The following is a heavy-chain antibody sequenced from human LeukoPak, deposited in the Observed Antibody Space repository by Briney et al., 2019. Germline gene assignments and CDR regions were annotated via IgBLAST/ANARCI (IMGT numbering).Heavy chain of an antibody. CDR1: GFTFGSYG. J-gene: IGHJ4*02. Sequence: PGGSLRLSCTASGFTFGSYGMSCVRQAPGKRLKWVSAISGSGGSTYYADSVKGRFTISRDNSKNTLYLQMNSLRAEDTAVYYCAKDSHIAAAVAESFDYWGQGTLVTVSS. V-gene: IGHV3-23*01. CDR2: ISGSGGST. CDR3: AKDSHIAAAVAESFDY. D-gene: IGHD6-13*01.